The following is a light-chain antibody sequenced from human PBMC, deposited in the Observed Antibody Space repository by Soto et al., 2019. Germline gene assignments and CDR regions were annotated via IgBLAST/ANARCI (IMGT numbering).Light chain of an antibody. V-gene: IGKV3-11*01. CDR1: QSFGSF. CDR3: QHRSNWLGT. J-gene: IGKJ3*01. CDR2: DAS. Sequence: EIVVTQSPGTLSLFPGERATLSCRASQSFGSFLAWYQHKSGQTPRLLIYDASNRSPGIPARFSGSVSGTDFTLTISSLEPEDVAVYYCQHRSNWLGTFGPGTKVDLK.